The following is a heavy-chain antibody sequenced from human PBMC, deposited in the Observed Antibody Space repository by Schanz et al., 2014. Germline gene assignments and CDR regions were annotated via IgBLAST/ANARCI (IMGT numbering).Heavy chain of an antibody. CDR3: AREKGHGYSGLS. CDR2: VSPVSGGT. CDR1: GGTFSSFA. Sequence: QVQLVQSGSELKKPGSSVKVSCKASGGTFSSFAIFWVRQAPGQGLEWMGWVSPVSGGTNFAQKFQGRVPMTRDTSIATAYMDLSGLTSDDTAVYYCAREKGHGYSGLSWGQGTLLAVSS. D-gene: IGHD5-12*01. J-gene: IGHJ5*02. V-gene: IGHV1-2*02.